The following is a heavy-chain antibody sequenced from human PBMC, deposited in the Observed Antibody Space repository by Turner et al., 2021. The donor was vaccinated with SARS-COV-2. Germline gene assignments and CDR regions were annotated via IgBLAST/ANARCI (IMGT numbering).Heavy chain of an antibody. CDR3: AKMERDY. D-gene: IGHD3-3*01. J-gene: IGHJ4*02. V-gene: IGHV4-59*01. Sequence: QVKLQWSGPGLVTPSETLSLTCTVSGGSISMYYWRLIRQRPGKELEWIGYIYDSGSTNYSPSLKSRVTITVGTSKNQFSLKLSAVTAADTAVYYCAKMERDYWGQGTLVTVSS. CDR2: IYDSGST. CDR1: GGSISMYY.